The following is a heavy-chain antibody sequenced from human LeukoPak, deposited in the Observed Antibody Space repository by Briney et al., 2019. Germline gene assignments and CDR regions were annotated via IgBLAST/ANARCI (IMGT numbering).Heavy chain of an antibody. V-gene: IGHV3-23*01. CDR1: GFTLSSYA. Sequence: GGSLRLSCRTSGFTLSSYAMSWVRQAPGKGVEWVSDICGRVGRAYSADSVKGRFTISRDNSKNILYLQMSSLRPDDTAIYYCAKTNLIVVPSTIRRGGFFDYWGQGTLVTVSS. CDR2: ICGRVGRA. D-gene: IGHD2-2*01. CDR3: AKTNLIVVPSTIRRGGFFDY. J-gene: IGHJ4*02.